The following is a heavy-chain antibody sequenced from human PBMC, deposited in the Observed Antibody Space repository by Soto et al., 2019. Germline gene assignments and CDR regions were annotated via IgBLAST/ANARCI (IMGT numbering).Heavy chain of an antibody. CDR3: ARTAYCGGDCYSNAFDI. J-gene: IGHJ3*02. V-gene: IGHV4-59*01. CDR1: GGSISSYY. CDR2: IYYSGST. D-gene: IGHD2-21*02. Sequence: PSETLSLTCTISGGSISSYYWSWIRQPPGKGLEWIGYIYYSGSTNYSPSLKSRVTISVDTSKNQFSLKLSSVTAADTAVYYCARTAYCGGDCYSNAFDIWGQGTMVTVSS.